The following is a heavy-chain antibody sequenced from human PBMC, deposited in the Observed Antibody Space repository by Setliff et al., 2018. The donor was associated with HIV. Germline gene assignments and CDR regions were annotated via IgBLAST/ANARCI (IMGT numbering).Heavy chain of an antibody. D-gene: IGHD2-15*01. J-gene: IGHJ6*03. CDR2: INPSSGGA. V-gene: IGHV1-2*02. Sequence: ASVKVSCKASRYTFTGHYMHWVRQAPGQGLEWVGWINPSSGGANYAQKFQGRVTMTRDTSISTAYMELSRLTSDDTAVYYCARDGRYCSGGSCFTNRASYYYYYMDGWGKGTTVTVSS. CDR3: ARDGRYCSGGSCFTNRASYYYYYMDG. CDR1: RYTFTGHY.